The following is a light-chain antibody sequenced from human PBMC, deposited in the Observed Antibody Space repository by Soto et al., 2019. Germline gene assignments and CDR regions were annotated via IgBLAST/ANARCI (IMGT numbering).Light chain of an antibody. J-gene: IGLJ3*02. CDR3: SSYTRGSTLV. Sequence: QSALTQPASVSGSPGQSITISCTGTSSDVGGYNYVSWYQQHPDKAPKLMIYEVSNRPSGVSNRFSGSKSGNTASLTISGLRSEDESNYYCSSYTRGSTLVFGGGTKVTVL. CDR2: EVS. V-gene: IGLV2-14*01. CDR1: SSDVGGYNY.